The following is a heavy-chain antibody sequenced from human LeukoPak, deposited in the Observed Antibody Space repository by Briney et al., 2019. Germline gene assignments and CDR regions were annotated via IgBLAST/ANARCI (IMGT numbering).Heavy chain of an antibody. CDR3: TADVSDSSGYCHDY. V-gene: IGHV3-15*01. J-gene: IGHJ4*02. Sequence: GGSLRLSCVASGFSLSSAWMSWVRQAPGQGLEWVGRIKREVDGGTENYAPHVKSRFTISRDDSKNTLYLQMNSLQTEDTGVYYCTADVSDSSGYCHDYWGQGTQVTVSS. D-gene: IGHD3-22*01. CDR1: GFSLSSAW. CDR2: IKREVDGGTE.